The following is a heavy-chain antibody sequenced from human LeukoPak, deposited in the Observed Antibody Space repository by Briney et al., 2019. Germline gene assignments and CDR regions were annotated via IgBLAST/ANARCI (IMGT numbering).Heavy chain of an antibody. D-gene: IGHD6-19*01. CDR1: GGSISSND. V-gene: IGHV4-59*08. J-gene: IGHJ4*02. CDR2: IYYSGST. CDR3: ARWAPGAVAGTRFDY. Sequence: SETLSLTCTVSGGSISSNDWSWIRQPPGKGLEWIGYIYYSGSTNYIPSLKSRVTISVDTSKNQFSLKLSSVTAADTAVYYCARWAPGAVAGTRFDYWGQGTLVTVSS.